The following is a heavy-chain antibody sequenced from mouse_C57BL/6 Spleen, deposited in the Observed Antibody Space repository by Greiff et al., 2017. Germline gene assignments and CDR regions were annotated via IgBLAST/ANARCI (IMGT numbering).Heavy chain of an antibody. CDR3: ARWFPYWYFDV. Sequence: QVHVKQSGAELARPGASVKLSCKASGYTFTSYGISWVKQRTGQGLEWIGEIYPRSGNTYYNEKFKGKATLTADKSSSTAYMELRSLTSEDSAVYFCARWFPYWYFDVWGTGTTVTVSS. J-gene: IGHJ1*03. CDR1: GYTFTSYG. V-gene: IGHV1-81*01. D-gene: IGHD2-2*01. CDR2: IYPRSGNT.